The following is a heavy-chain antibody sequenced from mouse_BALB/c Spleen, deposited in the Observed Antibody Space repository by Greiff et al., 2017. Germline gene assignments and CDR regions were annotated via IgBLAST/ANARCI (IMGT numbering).Heavy chain of an antibody. J-gene: IGHJ1*01. Sequence: QLQQSGTVLARPGASVKMSCKASGYTFTSYWMHWVKQRPGQGLEWIGAIYPGNSDTSYNQKFKGKAKLTAVTSTSTAYMELSSLTNEDSAVYYCTRGGLLPYWYFDVWGAGTTVTVSS. CDR1: GYTFTSYW. D-gene: IGHD2-3*01. CDR2: IYPGNSDT. CDR3: TRGGLLPYWYFDV. V-gene: IGHV1-5*01.